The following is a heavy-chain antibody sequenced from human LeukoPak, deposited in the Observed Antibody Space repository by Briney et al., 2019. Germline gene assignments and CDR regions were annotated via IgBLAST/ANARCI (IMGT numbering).Heavy chain of an antibody. V-gene: IGHV4-59*01. CDR1: GGSISSYY. CDR3: ARARPDYCFDY. CDR2: IYYSGST. J-gene: IGHJ4*02. Sequence: SETLSLTCTVSGGSISSYYWSWIRQPPGKGLEWIGYIYYSGSTNYNPSLKSRVTISADTSKNQFFLKLSSVTAADTAVYYCARARPDYCFDYWGQGILVTVSS.